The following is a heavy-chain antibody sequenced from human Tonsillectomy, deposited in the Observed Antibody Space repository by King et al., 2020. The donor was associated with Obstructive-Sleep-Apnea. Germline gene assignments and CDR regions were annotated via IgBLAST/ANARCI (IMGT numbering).Heavy chain of an antibody. CDR1: GFTFSSYS. D-gene: IGHD6-19*01. J-gene: IGHJ6*02. V-gene: IGHV3-21*04. CDR3: ASTPIAVAIAADTDV. Sequence: VQLVESGGGLVKPGGSLRLSCAASGFTFSSYSMNWVRQAPGKGLEWVSSISSSSSYIYYADSVKGRFTISRDNAKNSLYLQMNSLRAEDTAVYYCASTPIAVAIAADTDVWGQGTTVTVSS. CDR2: ISSSSSYI.